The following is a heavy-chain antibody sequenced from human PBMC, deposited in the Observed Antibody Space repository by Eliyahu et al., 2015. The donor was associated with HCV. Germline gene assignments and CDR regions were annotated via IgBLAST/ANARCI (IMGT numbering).Heavy chain of an antibody. Sequence: ELQLVESGGGWVQPGGSLRLSCXAXGFPFSRYDMXWVRQVPGKGLEWIXAIGIGGDTYYPASVKGRFTISRENAKNSLYLQMNSLRPGDTAVYYCATGPPGEGAFDNWGQGTMVTVSS. V-gene: IGHV3-13*01. CDR2: IGIGGDT. D-gene: IGHD3-16*01. CDR1: GFPFSRYD. CDR3: ATGPPGEGAFDN. J-gene: IGHJ3*02.